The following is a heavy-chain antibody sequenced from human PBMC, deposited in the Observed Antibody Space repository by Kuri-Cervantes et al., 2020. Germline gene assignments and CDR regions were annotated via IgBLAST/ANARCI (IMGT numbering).Heavy chain of an antibody. D-gene: IGHD5-12*01. Sequence: GESLKISCAASGFTFSSYSMNWVRQAPGKGLEWVSSISSSSSYIYYADSVKGRFIISRDNAKNSLYLQMNSLRAEDTAVYYCARLPYSGDDYFDYWGQGTLVTVSS. J-gene: IGHJ4*02. V-gene: IGHV3-21*01. CDR2: ISSSSSYI. CDR3: ARLPYSGDDYFDY. CDR1: GFTFSSYS.